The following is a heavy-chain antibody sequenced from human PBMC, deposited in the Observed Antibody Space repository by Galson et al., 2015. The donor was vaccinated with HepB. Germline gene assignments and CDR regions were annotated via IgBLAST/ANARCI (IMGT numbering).Heavy chain of an antibody. CDR3: ARVYISSSGRGLDF. CDR1: GFTFGSYW. V-gene: IGHV3-7*03. CDR2: IKEDGSGL. D-gene: IGHD6-6*01. Sequence: SLRLSCATSGFTFGSYWMTWVRQAPGKGLEWVANIKEDGSGLYYVDSVKGRFSISRDNAKHSLYLQINSLRVEDTAVYYCARVYISSSGRGLDFWSQGTLVTVSS. J-gene: IGHJ4*02.